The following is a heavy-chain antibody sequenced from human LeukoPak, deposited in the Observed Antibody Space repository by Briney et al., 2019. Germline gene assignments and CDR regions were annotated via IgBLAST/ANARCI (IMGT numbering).Heavy chain of an antibody. CDR1: GYTFTGYY. CDR2: INPNSGGT. V-gene: IGHV1-2*02. D-gene: IGHD1-26*01. CDR3: AVDRVGATRYFQH. J-gene: IGHJ1*01. Sequence: ASVKVSCKASGYTFTGYYMHWVRQAPGQGLEWMGWINPNSGGTNYAQKFQGRVTMTRDTSISTAYMELRSLRSDDTAVYYCAVDRVGATRYFQHWGQGTLVTVSS.